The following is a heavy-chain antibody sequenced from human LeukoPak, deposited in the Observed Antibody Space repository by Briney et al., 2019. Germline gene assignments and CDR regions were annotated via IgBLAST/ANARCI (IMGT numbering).Heavy chain of an antibody. Sequence: PGGSLRLSCAASGFTFSSYRMNWVRQAPGKGLEWISYISSSSNTIYYADSVKGRFTISRDNAKNSLYLQMNSLRAEDTAVYYCARGNQSFDWLLYTPGYYYYMDVWGKGTTVTISS. CDR3: ARGNQSFDWLLYTPGYYYYMDV. CDR2: ISSSSNTI. CDR1: GFTFSSYR. D-gene: IGHD3-9*01. J-gene: IGHJ6*03. V-gene: IGHV3-48*01.